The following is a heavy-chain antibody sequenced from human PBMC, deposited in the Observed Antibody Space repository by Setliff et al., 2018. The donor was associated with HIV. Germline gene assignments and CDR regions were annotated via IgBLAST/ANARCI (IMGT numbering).Heavy chain of an antibody. CDR3: ARDTVKATFSDY. V-gene: IGHV1-2*06. Sequence: ASVKVSCKASGYTFVDYYIHWVRQAPGQGLQWMGRINPNIGSTNYAQNFQGRATMTRDTSVNTVYMELSSLTSADTAVYYCARDTVKATFSDYWGQGTLVTVSS. J-gene: IGHJ4*02. CDR1: GYTFVDYY. D-gene: IGHD4-17*01. CDR2: INPNIGST.